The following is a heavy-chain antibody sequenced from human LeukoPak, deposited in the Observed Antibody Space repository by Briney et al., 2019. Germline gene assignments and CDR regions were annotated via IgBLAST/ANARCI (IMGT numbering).Heavy chain of an antibody. D-gene: IGHD3-10*01. CDR3: ARDFTMVRGVIPYPSWFDP. V-gene: IGHV6-1*01. CDR2: TYYRSKWYN. J-gene: IGHJ5*02. CDR1: GDSVSSNSAA. Sequence: SQTLSLTCAISGDSVSSNSAAWNWIRQSPSRGLEWLGRTYYRSKWYNDYAVSVKSRITINPDTSKNQFSLQLNSVTPEDTAVYYCARDFTMVRGVIPYPSWFDPWGQGTLVTVSS.